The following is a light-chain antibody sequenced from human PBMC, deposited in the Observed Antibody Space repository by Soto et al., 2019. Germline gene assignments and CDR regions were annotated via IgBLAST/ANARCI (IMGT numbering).Light chain of an antibody. CDR2: AAS. J-gene: IGKJ5*01. CDR1: HTIMTY. CDR3: QQYSTFPVT. V-gene: IGKV1-39*01. Sequence: IQMTLSPSSLSASVGDEVTIICRASHTIMTYLNWYQLKPGKPPRLLIYAASSLQSGVPSRFSGSGYGTEFNLTISSLQPDDFATYYCQQYSTFPVTFGQGTRLEIK.